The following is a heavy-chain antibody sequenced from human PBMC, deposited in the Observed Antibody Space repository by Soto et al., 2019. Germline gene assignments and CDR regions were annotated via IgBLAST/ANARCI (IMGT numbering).Heavy chain of an antibody. J-gene: IGHJ6*02. Sequence: SVKVSCKASGYTFTSYGITWVRQAPGQGLEWMGWISGYNGNANYAQKLQGRVTMTTDTPTTTAYMELRSLRSDDTAVYYCAREAGGSYYYGMDVWGQGTTVTVSS. CDR3: AREAGGSYYYGMDV. V-gene: IGHV1-18*01. CDR1: GYTFTSYG. D-gene: IGHD3-10*01. CDR2: ISGYNGNA.